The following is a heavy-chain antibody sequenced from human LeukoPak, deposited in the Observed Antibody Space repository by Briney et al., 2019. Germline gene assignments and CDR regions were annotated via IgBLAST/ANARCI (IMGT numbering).Heavy chain of an antibody. D-gene: IGHD6-13*01. CDR3: AREASSTWYAMFDF. Sequence: SVKVSCKASGGTFSTLAISWVRQAPGQGLEWMGTIIPIFGTTNYAPKFQGRVSITADGSTNTAFMELSSLRSEDTAFYFCAREASSTWYAMFDFWGQGTLVTVSS. CDR1: GGTFSTLA. CDR2: IIPIFGTT. J-gene: IGHJ4*02. V-gene: IGHV1-69*13.